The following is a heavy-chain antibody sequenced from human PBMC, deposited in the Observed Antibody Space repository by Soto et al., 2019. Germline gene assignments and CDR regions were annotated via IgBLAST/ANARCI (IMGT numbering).Heavy chain of an antibody. CDR2: IYSRGDT. CDR3: AGIGEDVYYGMDV. Sequence: SETLSLTCSVSGCSMRSDYLNWLRQPAGKGLEWIGRIYSRGDTNYNPSVKSRVTMSVDTSKNEFSLRLNSVTAADTAVYYCAGIGEDVYYGMDVWGQGTTVTVSS. CDR1: GCSMRSDY. V-gene: IGHV4-4*07. J-gene: IGHJ6*02. D-gene: IGHD2-21*01.